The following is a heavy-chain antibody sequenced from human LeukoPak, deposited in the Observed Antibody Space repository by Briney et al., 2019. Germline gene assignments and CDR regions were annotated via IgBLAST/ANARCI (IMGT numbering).Heavy chain of an antibody. J-gene: IGHJ6*03. CDR3: ARDNPRSYYYYMDV. CDR1: GFTFSSYR. D-gene: IGHD1-14*01. CDR2: IKQDGSEK. V-gene: IGHV3-7*01. Sequence: GGSLRLSCAASGFTFSSYRMSWVRQAPGKGLEWVANIKQDGSEKYYVDSVKGRFTISRENAKNSLYLQMNSLRAEDTAVYYCARDNPRSYYYYMDVWGKGTTVTVSS.